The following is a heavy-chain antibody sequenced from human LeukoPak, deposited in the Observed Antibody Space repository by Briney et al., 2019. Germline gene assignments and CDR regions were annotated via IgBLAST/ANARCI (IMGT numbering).Heavy chain of an antibody. Sequence: GGSLRLSCAASGFTFNAYHMNWVRQAPGKGLEWLSYISSGSSTRYYADSVKGRFTVSRDNAKKTVYLQLDSLRGEDTAVYYCARDGGSIVVQPGDYWGQGTLVTVSS. J-gene: IGHJ4*02. D-gene: IGHD2-15*01. CDR2: ISSGSSTR. CDR3: ARDGGSIVVQPGDY. CDR1: GFTFNAYH. V-gene: IGHV3-48*03.